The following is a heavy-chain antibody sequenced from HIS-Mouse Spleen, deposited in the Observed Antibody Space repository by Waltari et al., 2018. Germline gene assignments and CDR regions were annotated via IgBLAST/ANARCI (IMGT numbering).Heavy chain of an antibody. CDR3: ARARGKVIFDY. CDR1: GGSFSGYY. CDR2: INHSGST. D-gene: IGHD3-10*01. V-gene: IGHV4-34*01. J-gene: IGHJ4*02. Sequence: QVQLQQWGAGLLKPSETLSLTCAVYGGSFSGYYWSWIRQPPGKGLEWIGEINHSGSTNYNPSLKSRVTISVDTSKNQFSLKLSSVTAADTAVYYCARARGKVIFDYWGQGTLVTVSS.